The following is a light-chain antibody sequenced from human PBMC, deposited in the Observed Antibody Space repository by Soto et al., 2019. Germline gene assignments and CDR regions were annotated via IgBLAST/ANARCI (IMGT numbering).Light chain of an antibody. CDR3: QQLGDSLWT. CDR1: QSVKSIY. Sequence: VLTQSPGTLSLSPGERATLSCRASQSVKSIYLAWYQQRPGQAPRLLINGASSRATGIPDRFSGSGSETDFTLTISRLEPEDFVVYYCQQLGDSLWTFGQGTNVEIK. V-gene: IGKV3-20*01. J-gene: IGKJ1*01. CDR2: GAS.